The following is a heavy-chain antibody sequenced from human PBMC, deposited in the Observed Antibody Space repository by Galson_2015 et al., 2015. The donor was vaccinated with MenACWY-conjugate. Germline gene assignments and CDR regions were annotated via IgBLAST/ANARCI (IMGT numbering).Heavy chain of an antibody. J-gene: IGHJ6*03. D-gene: IGHD6-19*01. V-gene: IGHV3-30*18. CDR1: GFTFSSYG. CDR2: ISYDGSNK. CDR3: AKCGWSNYYYYMDV. Sequence: SLRLSCAASGFTFSSYGMHWVRQAPGKGLEWVAVISYDGSNKYYADSVKGRFTISRDNSKNTLYLQMNSLRAEDTAVYYCAKCGWSNYYYYMDVWGKGTTVTVSS.